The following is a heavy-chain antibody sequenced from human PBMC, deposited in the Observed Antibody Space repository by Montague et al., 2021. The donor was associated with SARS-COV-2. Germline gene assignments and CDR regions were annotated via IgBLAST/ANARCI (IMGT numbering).Heavy chain of an antibody. CDR3: ARGSWHIVVVTAIRDGYYGMDV. CDR1: GGSFSGYY. Sequence: SETLSFTCAVYGGSFSGYYWSWIRQPPGKGLEWIGEINHSGNTNYNPSLKSRVTISVDTSKNQFSLKLSSVTAADTAVYYCARGSWHIVVVTAIRDGYYGMDVWGQGTTVTVSS. D-gene: IGHD2-21*02. J-gene: IGHJ6*02. V-gene: IGHV4-34*01. CDR2: INHSGNT.